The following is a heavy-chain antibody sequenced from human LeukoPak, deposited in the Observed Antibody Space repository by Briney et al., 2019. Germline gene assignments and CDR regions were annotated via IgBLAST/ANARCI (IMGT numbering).Heavy chain of an antibody. D-gene: IGHD4-17*01. Sequence: SVKVSCKASGYTFTSYAISWVRQAPGQGLEWMGRIIPILDIANYAQKFQGRVTITADKSTSTAYMELSSLRSEDTAVYYCARSCDDYGDLCMDVWGQGTTVTVSS. CDR3: ARSCDDYGDLCMDV. V-gene: IGHV1-69*04. CDR1: GYTFTSYA. CDR2: IIPILDIA. J-gene: IGHJ6*02.